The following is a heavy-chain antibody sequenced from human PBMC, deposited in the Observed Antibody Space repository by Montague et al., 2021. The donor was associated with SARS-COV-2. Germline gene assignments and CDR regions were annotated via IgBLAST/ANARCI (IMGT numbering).Heavy chain of an antibody. CDR3: ARGGGSYYDILTGYYSVRFYGGMDV. CDR2: ISSSGSTI. CDR1: GFPFSSYE. D-gene: IGHD3-9*01. V-gene: IGHV3-48*03. J-gene: IGHJ6*02. Sequence: YRRLSCAASGFPFSSYEMNWVRQAPGKGLEWVSYISSSGSTIYYADSVKGRFTISRDNAKNSLYLQMNSLRAEDTAVYYCARGGGSYYDILTGYYSVRFYGGMDVWGQGTTVTVSS.